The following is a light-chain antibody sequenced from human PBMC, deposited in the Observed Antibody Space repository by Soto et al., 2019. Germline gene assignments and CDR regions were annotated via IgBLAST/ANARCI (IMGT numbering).Light chain of an antibody. J-gene: IGKJ3*01. CDR3: QHYGTSAL. V-gene: IGKV3-20*01. CDR1: QSVSDSY. Sequence: EIVLTQSPGTLSLSPGERATLSCRASQSVSDSYLAWYQQKPGQAPRLLIYASSRATGIPDRFSGSGSGTDLTLPISRLEPDDFAVYYCQHYGTSALFGPGTKVDIK. CDR2: AS.